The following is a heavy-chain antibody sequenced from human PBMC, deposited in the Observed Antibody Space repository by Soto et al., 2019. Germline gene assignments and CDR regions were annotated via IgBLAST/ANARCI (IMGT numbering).Heavy chain of an antibody. CDR1: RFSFTNAW. Sequence: EVQLVESGGGFVQPGGSLRLSCVAARFSFTNAWMSWVRQAPGKGQEWVGRIKSKTDGGTADYAAPVKGRFTISRDDSHNTLDLHMDSLKTEDTALYHCSTDIGIYGLEIWGQGNTGTVSS. CDR3: STDIGIYGLEI. CDR2: IKSKTDGGTA. D-gene: IGHD1-26*01. J-gene: IGHJ6*02. V-gene: IGHV3-15*01.